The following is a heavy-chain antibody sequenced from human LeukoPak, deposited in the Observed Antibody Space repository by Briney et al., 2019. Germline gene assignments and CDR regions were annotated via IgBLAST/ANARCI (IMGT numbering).Heavy chain of an antibody. D-gene: IGHD6-13*01. CDR3: ARVYYSSSYDYWYFDL. Sequence: SETLSLTCAVYGGSFSVYSWSWIRQPPGKGLEWIGEINHSGGTNYNPSLKTRVTISVDTSKNLFSLKLSSVTAADTAVYYCARVYYSSSYDYWYFDLWGRGTLVTVSS. CDR2: INHSGGT. CDR1: GGSFSVYS. J-gene: IGHJ2*01. V-gene: IGHV4-34*01.